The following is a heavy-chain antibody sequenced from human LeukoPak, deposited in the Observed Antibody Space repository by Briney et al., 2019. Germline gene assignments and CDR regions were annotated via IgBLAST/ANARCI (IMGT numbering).Heavy chain of an antibody. CDR3: ARPYNSGDYFNAFDI. D-gene: IGHD2-21*01. J-gene: IGHJ3*02. CDR2: IYPGDSDT. CDR1: GYSFTSYW. Sequence: PGESLKISCKGSGYSFTSYWIGWVRQMPGKGLEWMGIIYPGDSDTRYSPSFQGQVTISVDKSISTAYLQWSSLKASDTAMYYCARPYNSGDYFNAFDIWGQGTMVTVSS. V-gene: IGHV5-51*01.